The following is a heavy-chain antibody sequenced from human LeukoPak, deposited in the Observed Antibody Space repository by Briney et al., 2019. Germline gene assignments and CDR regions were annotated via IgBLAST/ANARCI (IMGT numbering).Heavy chain of an antibody. Sequence: ASVKVSCKASGYTFTSYGISWVRQAPGQGLEWMGWISAYNGNTNYAQKLQGRVTMTTDTSTSTAYMELRSLRSDDTAVYYCARDKTPMVRGVIIPNWFDPWGQGTLVTVSS. CDR1: GYTFTSYG. J-gene: IGHJ5*02. CDR3: ARDKTPMVRGVIIPNWFDP. D-gene: IGHD3-10*01. CDR2: ISAYNGNT. V-gene: IGHV1-18*01.